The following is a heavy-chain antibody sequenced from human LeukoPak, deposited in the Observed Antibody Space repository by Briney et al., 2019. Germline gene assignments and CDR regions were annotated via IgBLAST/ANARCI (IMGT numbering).Heavy chain of an antibody. J-gene: IGHJ6*04. CDR1: GGSFGGHY. V-gene: IGHV4-34*01. CDR3: AREGIVVLPAAPLDV. Sequence: SETLSLTCADDGGSFGGHYWSWIRQPPGKGLEWIGEINHSGSTTYNPSLKSRVTISVDTSKNQFSLKLTSVTAADTAVYYCAREGIVVLPAAPLDVWGKGTTVTVSS. D-gene: IGHD2-15*01. CDR2: INHSGST.